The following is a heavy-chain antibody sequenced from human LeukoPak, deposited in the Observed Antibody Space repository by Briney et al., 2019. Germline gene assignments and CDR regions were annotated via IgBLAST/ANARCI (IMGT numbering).Heavy chain of an antibody. J-gene: IGHJ3*02. V-gene: IGHV4-61*01. CDR3: ARDPGSSGWYMGAFDI. CDR2: IYYSGST. D-gene: IGHD6-19*01. Sequence: SETLSLTCTVSGGSVSSGSYYWRWIRQPPGKGLEWFGYIYYSGSTNYNPSLKSRVTISVDTSKNQFSLKLSSVTAADTAVYYCARDPGSSGWYMGAFDIWGQGTMVTVSS. CDR1: GGSVSSGSYY.